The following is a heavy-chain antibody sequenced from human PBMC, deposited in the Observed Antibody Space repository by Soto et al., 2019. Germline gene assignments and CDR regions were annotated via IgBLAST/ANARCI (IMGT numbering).Heavy chain of an antibody. V-gene: IGHV4-34*01. D-gene: IGHD2-15*01. J-gene: IGHJ5*02. Sequence: PSETLSLTCAVYGGSFSGYYWSWIRQPPGKGLEWIGEINHSGSTNYNPSLKSRVTISVDTSKNQFSLKLSSVTAADTAVYYCARGLRTGYCSGGSCQKNNWFDPWGQGTLVTVSS. CDR3: ARGLRTGYCSGGSCQKNNWFDP. CDR2: INHSGST. CDR1: GGSFSGYY.